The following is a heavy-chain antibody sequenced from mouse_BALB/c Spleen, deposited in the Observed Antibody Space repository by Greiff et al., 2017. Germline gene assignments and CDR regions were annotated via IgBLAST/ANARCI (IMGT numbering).Heavy chain of an antibody. CDR3: ARGGLLRLLDY. V-gene: IGHV3-6*02. CDR1: GYSITSGYY. D-gene: IGHD1-2*01. J-gene: IGHJ2*01. CDR2: ISYDGSN. Sequence: EVQLVESGPGLVKPSQSLSLTCSVTGYSITSGYYWNWIRQFPGNKLEWMGYISYDGSNNYNPSLKNRISITRDTSKNQFFLKLNSVTTEDTATYYCARGGLLRLLDYWGQGTTLTVSS.